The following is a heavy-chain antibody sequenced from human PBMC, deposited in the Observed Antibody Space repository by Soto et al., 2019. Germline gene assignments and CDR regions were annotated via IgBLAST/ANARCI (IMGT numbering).Heavy chain of an antibody. CDR3: ARLQYYYGSGAPYYFDY. Sequence: SVKVSCKASGGTFSSYAISWVRQAPGQGLEWMGGIIPIFGTANYAQKFQGRVTITADKSKSTAYMELSSLRSEDTAVYYCARLQYYYGSGAPYYFDYWGQGTLVTVSS. CDR1: GGTFSSYA. D-gene: IGHD3-10*01. V-gene: IGHV1-69*06. CDR2: IIPIFGTA. J-gene: IGHJ4*02.